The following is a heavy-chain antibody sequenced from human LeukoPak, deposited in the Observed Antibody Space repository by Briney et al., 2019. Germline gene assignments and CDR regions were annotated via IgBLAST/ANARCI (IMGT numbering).Heavy chain of an antibody. CDR1: GYTFTSYG. J-gene: IGHJ6*03. D-gene: IGHD6-13*01. CDR2: ISAYNGNT. CDR3: ARDLFGSSSWPYYYYYYMDV. Sequence: ASVKVSCKASGYTFTSYGISWVRQAPGQGLEWMGWISAYNGNTNYAQKLQGRVTMTTDTSTSTAYMELRSLRSDDTAVYYCARDLFGSSSWPYYYYYYMDVWGKGTTVTVSS. V-gene: IGHV1-18*01.